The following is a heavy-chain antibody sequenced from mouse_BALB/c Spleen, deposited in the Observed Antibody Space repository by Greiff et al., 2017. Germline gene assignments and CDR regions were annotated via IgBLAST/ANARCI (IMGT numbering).Heavy chain of an antibody. V-gene: IGHV1-54*03. CDR3: ARPGDAMDY. J-gene: IGHJ4*01. Sequence: VQLQQSGAELVRPGTSVKVSCKASGYAFTNYLIEWVKQRPGQGLEWIGVINPGSGGTNYNEKFKGKATLTADKSSSTAYMQLSSLTSDDSAVYFCARPGDAMDYWGQGTSVTVSS. CDR2: INPGSGGT. CDR1: GYAFTNYL.